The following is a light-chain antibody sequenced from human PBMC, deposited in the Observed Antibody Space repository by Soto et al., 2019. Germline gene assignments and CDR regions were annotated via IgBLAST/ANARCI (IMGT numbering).Light chain of an antibody. V-gene: IGLV1-40*01. CDR1: SSNIGAGYD. Sequence: QAVLTQPPSVSGAPGQRVTISCTGSSSNIGAGYDVHWYQQLPGTAPKLLIYGNSNRPSGVPDRFSGSKSGTSASLAITGFQAEDEADYYCQSYDSSLEVVFGGGTKLTVL. CDR2: GNS. CDR3: QSYDSSLEVV. J-gene: IGLJ2*01.